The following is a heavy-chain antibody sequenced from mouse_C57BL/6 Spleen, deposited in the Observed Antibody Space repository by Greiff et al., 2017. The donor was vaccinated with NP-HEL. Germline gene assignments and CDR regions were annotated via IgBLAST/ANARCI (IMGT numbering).Heavy chain of an antibody. CDR1: GYTFTSYW. D-gene: IGHD1-1*01. Sequence: QVQLQQPGTELVKPGASVKLSCKASGYTFTSYWMHWVKQRPGQGLEWIGNINPSNGGTNSNEKFKSKATLTVDKSSSTAYLQLSSLTSEDSAVYYCARGDYGSKWNFDYWGQGTTLTVSS. CDR3: ARGDYGSKWNFDY. CDR2: INPSNGGT. V-gene: IGHV1-53*01. J-gene: IGHJ2*01.